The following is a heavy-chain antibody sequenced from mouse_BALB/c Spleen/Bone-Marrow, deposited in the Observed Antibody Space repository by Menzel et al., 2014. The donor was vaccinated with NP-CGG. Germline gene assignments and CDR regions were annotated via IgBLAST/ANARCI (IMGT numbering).Heavy chain of an antibody. CDR2: ISSGSSTA. D-gene: IGHD2-14*01. V-gene: IGHV5-17*02. CDR3: AKDVPLYDVGYFDY. J-gene: IGHJ2*01. Sequence: EVMLVESGGGLVQPGGSRKLSCAASGFTFSSFGMHWVRPAPEKGLEWVAYISSGSSTAYYADTVKGRFTISRDNPKNTLYLQMTSLRTEDTAMYYCAKDVPLYDVGYFDYWGQGTTLTVSS. CDR1: GFTFSSFG.